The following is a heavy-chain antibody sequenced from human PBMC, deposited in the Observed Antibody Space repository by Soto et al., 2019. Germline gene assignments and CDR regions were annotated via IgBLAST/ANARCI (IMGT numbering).Heavy chain of an antibody. CDR3: ARESGYYYDSSGYYHSGPGDAFDI. V-gene: IGHV3-30-3*01. D-gene: IGHD3-22*01. Sequence: GGSLRLSCAASGFTFSSYAMHWVRQAPGKGLEWVAVISYDGSNKYYADSVKGRFTISRDNSKNTLYLQMNSLRAEDTAVYYCARESGYYYDSSGYYHSGPGDAFDIWGQGTMVTVPS. CDR1: GFTFSSYA. J-gene: IGHJ3*02. CDR2: ISYDGSNK.